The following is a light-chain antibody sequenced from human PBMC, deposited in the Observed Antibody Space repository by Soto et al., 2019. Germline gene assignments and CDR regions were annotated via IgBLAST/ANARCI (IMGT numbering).Light chain of an antibody. Sequence: DIQMTQSPSSLSASVGDRVIITCRASQGVDNFLNWYQQKPGKAPKLLIYAASSLQSVVPSRFSGSGSGTDFTLTISSLQPADFATYYCQQSYSTWTFGQGTKVEIK. J-gene: IGKJ1*01. V-gene: IGKV1-39*01. CDR3: QQSYSTWT. CDR1: QGVDNF. CDR2: AAS.